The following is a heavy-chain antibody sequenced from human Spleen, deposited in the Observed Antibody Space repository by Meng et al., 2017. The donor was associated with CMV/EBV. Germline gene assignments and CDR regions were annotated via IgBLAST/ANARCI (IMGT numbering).Heavy chain of an antibody. CDR1: FYITNNY. Sequence: FYITNNYMSWVRQAPGEGLEWVSILYSDVNTDYADSVKGRFTISRDKSKNILYLQMNSLRTEDTAVYFCARGGLGSILRGVTKPFDFWGQGTLVTVSS. CDR2: LYSDVNT. V-gene: IGHV3-66*02. J-gene: IGHJ4*02. D-gene: IGHD3-10*01. CDR3: ARGGLGSILRGVTKPFDF.